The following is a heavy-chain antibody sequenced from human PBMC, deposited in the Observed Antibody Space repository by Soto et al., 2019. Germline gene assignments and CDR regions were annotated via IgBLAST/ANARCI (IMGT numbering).Heavy chain of an antibody. CDR1: GFTFSSYA. Sequence: GGSLRLSCAASGFTFSSYAMTWVRQAPGKGLEWVSAISGSGGSTYYADSVKGQFTISRDNSKNTLYLQMNSLRAEDTAVYYCAKGLYSGSYFDYWGQGTLVTVSS. D-gene: IGHD1-26*01. V-gene: IGHV3-23*01. CDR3: AKGLYSGSYFDY. CDR2: ISGSGGST. J-gene: IGHJ4*02.